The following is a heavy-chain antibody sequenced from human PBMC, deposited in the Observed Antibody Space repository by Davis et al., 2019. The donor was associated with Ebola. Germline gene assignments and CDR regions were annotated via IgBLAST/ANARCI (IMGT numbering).Heavy chain of an antibody. J-gene: IGHJ6*02. CDR2: ISAYNGNT. Sequence: ASVKVSCKASGYTFTSYGISWVRQAPGQGLEWMGWISAYNGNTNYAQKLQGRVTMTTDTSTSTAYMELRSLRSDDTAVYYCARGLPTYDYVWGSYRTYYYGMDVWGQGTTVTVSS. CDR1: GYTFTSYG. CDR3: ARGLPTYDYVWGSYRTYYYGMDV. V-gene: IGHV1-18*04. D-gene: IGHD3-16*02.